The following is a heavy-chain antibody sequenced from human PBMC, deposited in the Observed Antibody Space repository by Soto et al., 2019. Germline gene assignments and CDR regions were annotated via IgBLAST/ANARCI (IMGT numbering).Heavy chain of an antibody. J-gene: IGHJ4*02. Sequence: QVQLQESGPGLVKPSQTLSLTCTVSGGSISSGGYYWSWIRQHPGKGLEWIGYIYYSGSTYYNPSLNSLFTISLDTSKNQFSLKLSSVTAADTAVYYCALAHNYYYGSGSYYRPYFDYWGQGTLVTVSS. CDR1: GGSISSGGYY. D-gene: IGHD3-10*01. CDR3: ALAHNYYYGSGSYYRPYFDY. CDR2: IYYSGST. V-gene: IGHV4-31*01.